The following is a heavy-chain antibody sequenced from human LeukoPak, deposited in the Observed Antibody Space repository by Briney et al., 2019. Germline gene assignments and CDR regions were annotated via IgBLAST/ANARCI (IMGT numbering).Heavy chain of an antibody. CDR2: IKEDESEK. V-gene: IGHV3-7*01. J-gene: IGHJ4*02. CDR3: ARSGSWTAAMSSLFDY. Sequence: GGSLRLSCAASDFTFSYYWMSWVRQAPGKGLEWVANIKEDESEKYYVDSVRGRFTISRDNAKDSLYLQMNSLRAEDTAVYYCARSGSWTAAMSSLFDYWGQGTLVTVSS. D-gene: IGHD2-2*01. CDR1: DFTFSYYW.